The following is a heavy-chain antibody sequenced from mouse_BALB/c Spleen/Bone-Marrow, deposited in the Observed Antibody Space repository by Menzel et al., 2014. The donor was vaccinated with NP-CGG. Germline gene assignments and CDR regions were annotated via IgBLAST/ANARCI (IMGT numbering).Heavy chain of an antibody. V-gene: IGHV1S127*01. CDR1: GYTFTSYW. CDR3: TRGDYRYPWFAS. D-gene: IGHD2-14*01. CDR2: IDPSDSYT. J-gene: IGHJ3*01. Sequence: QVQLKESGAELVKPGASVKMSCKASGYTFTSYWMHWVKQRPGQGLEWIGVIDPSDSYTSYNQKFKGKATLTVDTSSSTAYMQLSSLTSEDSAVYYCTRGDYRYPWFASWGQGTLVTVSA.